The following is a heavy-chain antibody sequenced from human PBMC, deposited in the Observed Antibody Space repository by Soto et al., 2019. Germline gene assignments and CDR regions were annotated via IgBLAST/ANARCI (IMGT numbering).Heavy chain of an antibody. CDR1: GYTLTELS. CDR2: FDPEDGET. Sequence: ASVKVSCKVSGYTLTELSMHWVRQAPGKGLEWMGGFDPEDGETIYAQKFQGRVTMTEDTSTDTAYMELSSLRSEDTAVYYCATKPSSGYYTYTDAFDIWGQGTMVTVSS. J-gene: IGHJ3*02. D-gene: IGHD3-22*01. CDR3: ATKPSSGYYTYTDAFDI. V-gene: IGHV1-24*01.